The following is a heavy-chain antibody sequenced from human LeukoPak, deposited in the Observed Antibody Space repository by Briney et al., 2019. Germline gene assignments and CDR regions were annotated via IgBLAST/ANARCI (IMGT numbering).Heavy chain of an antibody. CDR2: INPNSGGT. J-gene: IGHJ4*02. V-gene: IGHV1-2*02. Sequence: GASVKVSCKASGYTFTGYYMHWVRQAPGQGLEWMGWINPNSGGTNYAQKFQGRVTMTRDTSISTAYMELSRLRSDDTAVYYCARALHLYDSSGYFDYWGQGTLVTVSS. CDR1: GYTFTGYY. CDR3: ARALHLYDSSGYFDY. D-gene: IGHD3-22*01.